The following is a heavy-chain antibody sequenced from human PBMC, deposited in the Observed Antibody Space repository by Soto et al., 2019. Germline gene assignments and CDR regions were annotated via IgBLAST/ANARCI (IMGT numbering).Heavy chain of an antibody. J-gene: IGHJ4*02. Sequence: ASVKVSCKASGGAFGSYAISWVRQAPGQGLEWMGGIIPIFATTNYAQKFQGRVTITADESRKTAYMELSSLRSEDTAVYYCAREDSRGNYYPFDYWGQGTLVTVSS. V-gene: IGHV1-69*13. D-gene: IGHD1-26*01. CDR1: GGAFGSYA. CDR3: AREDSRGNYYPFDY. CDR2: IIPIFATT.